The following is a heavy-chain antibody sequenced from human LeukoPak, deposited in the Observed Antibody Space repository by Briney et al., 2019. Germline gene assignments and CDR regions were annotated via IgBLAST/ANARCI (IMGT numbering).Heavy chain of an antibody. CDR2: ISSSSSTI. CDR1: GFTFSSYS. J-gene: IGHJ6*03. V-gene: IGHV3-48*01. Sequence: PGGSLRLSCAASGFTFSSYSMNWVRQAPGKGLEWVSYISSSSSTIYYADSVKGRFTISRDNAKNSLYLQMNSLRAEDTAVYYCARVRYYYYYMDVWGKGTTVTVSS. CDR3: ARVRYYYYYMDV.